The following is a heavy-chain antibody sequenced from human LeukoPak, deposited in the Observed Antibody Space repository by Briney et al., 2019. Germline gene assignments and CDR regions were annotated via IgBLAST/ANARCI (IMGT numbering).Heavy chain of an antibody. D-gene: IGHD6-19*01. Sequence: SETLSLTCAVYGGSFSGYYWSWIRQPPGKGLEWIGEINHSGSTNYNPSLKSRVTISVDTSKNQFSLKLSSVTAADTAVYYCARGPNIAVAAYYFDYWGQGTLVTVSS. CDR1: GGSFSGYY. CDR3: ARGPNIAVAAYYFDY. J-gene: IGHJ4*02. CDR2: INHSGST. V-gene: IGHV4-34*01.